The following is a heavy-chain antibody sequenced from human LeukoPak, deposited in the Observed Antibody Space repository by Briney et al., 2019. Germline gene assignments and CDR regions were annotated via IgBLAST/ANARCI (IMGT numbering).Heavy chain of an antibody. D-gene: IGHD6-13*01. V-gene: IGHV3-74*01. CDR1: GFTFSSNW. J-gene: IGHJ3*02. CDR3: ASSRYINNWGI. CDR2: INSDGSST. Sequence: GGSLRLSCAASGFTFSSNWMYWVRQAPGKGLVWVSRINSDGSSTTYADSVKGRFTISRDNAKNTLYLQMNSLRADDTAVYYCASSRYINNWGIWGQGTMVTVSS.